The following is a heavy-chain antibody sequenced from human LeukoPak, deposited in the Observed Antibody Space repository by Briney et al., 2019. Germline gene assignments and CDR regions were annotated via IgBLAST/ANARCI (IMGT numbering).Heavy chain of an antibody. CDR2: ISGSDSST. J-gene: IGHJ4*02. CDR1: GFSFNNDW. CDR3: ATRKWGFDY. Sequence: GGSLRLSCATSGFSFNNDWMDWVRQAPGKGLEWVSVISGSDSSTYYADSVKGRFTISRDNSKNTLYLQMNSLRADDTAVHYCATRKWGFDYWGQGTLVTVSS. D-gene: IGHD1-14*01. V-gene: IGHV3-23*01.